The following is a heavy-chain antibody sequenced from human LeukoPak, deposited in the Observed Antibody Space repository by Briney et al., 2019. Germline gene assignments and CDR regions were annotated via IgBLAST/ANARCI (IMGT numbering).Heavy chain of an antibody. D-gene: IGHD6-13*01. J-gene: IGHJ4*02. CDR1: GFTFRSYP. Sequence: PGGSLRLSCAASGFTFRSYPMSWVRQAPGKGLEWVSGISDTGGSTYYADSVKGRFTISRDNSKNTLYLQMNSLRAEDTAVYYCAKGGGSSSWTNLDYWGQGTLVTVSS. CDR3: AKGGGSSSWTNLDY. V-gene: IGHV3-23*01. CDR2: ISDTGGST.